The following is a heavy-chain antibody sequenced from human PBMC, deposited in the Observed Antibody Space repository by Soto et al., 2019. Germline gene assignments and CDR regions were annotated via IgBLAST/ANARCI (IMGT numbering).Heavy chain of an antibody. CDR2: ISGSGGST. D-gene: IGHD6-19*01. Sequence: EVQLLESGGGLVQPGGSLRLSCAASGFTFSSYAMSWVRQAPGKGLESVSVISGSGGSTYYADSVKGRFTISRDNSKNTLYLQVNSLRAEDTAVYYCAKLSSGWYYSYWGQGTLVTVSS. CDR1: GFTFSSYA. CDR3: AKLSSGWYYSY. V-gene: IGHV3-23*01. J-gene: IGHJ4*02.